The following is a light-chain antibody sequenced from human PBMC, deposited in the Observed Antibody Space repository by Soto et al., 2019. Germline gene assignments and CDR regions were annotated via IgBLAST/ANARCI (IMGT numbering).Light chain of an antibody. CDR2: EVS. CDR3: SSYTTSSTHWV. CDR1: SSDVGGYNY. Sequence: QSALTQPASVSGSPGQSITISCTGTSSDVGGYNYVSWYQQHPGKAPKLMIYEVSNRPSGVSNRFSGSKSGNTASLTISGLQADDEADYYCSSYTTSSTHWVFGGGNKLTVL. V-gene: IGLV2-14*01. J-gene: IGLJ3*02.